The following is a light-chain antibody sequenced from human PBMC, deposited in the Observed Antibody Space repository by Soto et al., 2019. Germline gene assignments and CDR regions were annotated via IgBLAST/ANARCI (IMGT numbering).Light chain of an antibody. CDR1: QGISSW. J-gene: IGKJ2*01. CDR2: AAS. Sequence: DIQMTQSPSSVSASVGDRVTITCRASQGISSWLVWYQQKPGKAPKLLIYAASSLQSGIPSRFGGSGSGTDFTLTISSLQPEDFATYYCQQANSFPYTFGQGTKVDIK. V-gene: IGKV1-12*01. CDR3: QQANSFPYT.